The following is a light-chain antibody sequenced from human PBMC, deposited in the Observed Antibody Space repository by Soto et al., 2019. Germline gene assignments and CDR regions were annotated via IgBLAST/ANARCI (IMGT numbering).Light chain of an antibody. J-gene: IGLJ1*01. Sequence: QSALTQPASVSGSPGQSITVSCTGTSSDLGAYTYVSWYQQHPGKAPKLIIHDVGNRPPGVSNRFSGSKSGNSASLTISGLQAEDEADYYCSSYTSSGTYVFGSGTKVTVL. CDR2: DVG. CDR3: SSYTSSGTYV. V-gene: IGLV2-14*03. CDR1: SSDLGAYTY.